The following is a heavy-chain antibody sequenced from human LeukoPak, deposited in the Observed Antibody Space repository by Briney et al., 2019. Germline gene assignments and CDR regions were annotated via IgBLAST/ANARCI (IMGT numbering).Heavy chain of an antibody. CDR1: GFTFSSYD. CDR2: IRPSGDNT. V-gene: IGHV3-23*01. D-gene: IGHD6-19*01. J-gene: IGHJ5*02. CDR3: ARVAGWHWFDP. Sequence: GGALRLSCAASGFTFSSYDMTWVRQAPGRGLEWVSSIRPSGDNTYYGGSVKGRFTISRDNSKNTVYLQMNNMRVDDTAVYYCARVAGWHWFDPWGQGTLVTVSS.